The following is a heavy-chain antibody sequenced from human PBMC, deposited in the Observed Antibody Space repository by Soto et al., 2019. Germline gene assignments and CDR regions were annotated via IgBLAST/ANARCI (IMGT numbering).Heavy chain of an antibody. V-gene: IGHV1-18*04. Sequence: ASVKVSCKASGYTFTSYGISWVRQAPGQGLEWMGWISAYNGNTNYAQKLQGRVTMTTDTSTSTAYMELRSLRSDDTAVYYCASGYCSSTSCYRGLQNYYYYYGMDVWGQGTTVTVS. D-gene: IGHD2-2*02. CDR3: ASGYCSSTSCYRGLQNYYYYYGMDV. CDR2: ISAYNGNT. J-gene: IGHJ6*02. CDR1: GYTFTSYG.